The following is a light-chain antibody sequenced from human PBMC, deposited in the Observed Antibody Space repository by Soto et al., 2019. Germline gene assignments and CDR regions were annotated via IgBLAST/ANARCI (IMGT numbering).Light chain of an antibody. CDR1: QSVSSSY. V-gene: IGKV3-20*01. CDR2: GAS. J-gene: IGKJ3*01. CDR3: QQYGSSPFT. Sequence: EIVLTQSPGTLSLSPGERATLSCRASQSVSSSYLAWYQQKPGQAPRLLIYGASSRATGIPDRFSGSGSGTDFTLNISRLEPEDFAVYYCQQYGSSPFTFGPGTKV.